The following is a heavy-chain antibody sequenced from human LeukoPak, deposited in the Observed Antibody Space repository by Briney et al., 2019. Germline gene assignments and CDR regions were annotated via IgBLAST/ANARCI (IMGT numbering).Heavy chain of an antibody. CDR3: ARGAYYDILTGYYSNYYYGMDV. Sequence: ASVKVSCKASGYTFTSYGISWVRQAPGQGLEWMGWISAYNGNTNYAQKLQGRVTMTTDTSTSTAYMELRSLRSDDTAVYYCARGAYYDILTGYYSNYYYGMDVWGQGTTVTVSS. CDR2: ISAYNGNT. V-gene: IGHV1-18*01. CDR1: GYTFTSYG. D-gene: IGHD3-9*01. J-gene: IGHJ6*02.